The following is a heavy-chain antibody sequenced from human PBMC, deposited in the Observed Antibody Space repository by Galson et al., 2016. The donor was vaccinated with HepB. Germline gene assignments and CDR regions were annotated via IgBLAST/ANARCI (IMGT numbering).Heavy chain of an antibody. CDR1: GFTFRSYG. V-gene: IGHV3-33*05. D-gene: IGHD3-10*01. CDR2: ISYDGSDK. J-gene: IGHJ4*02. Sequence: LSCAASGFTFRSYGIHWVRQAPGKGLEWVAPISYDGSDKYYADSVKGRFTISRDDSKNTLYLRMNSLRVEDTAVYYCASQYYGSGSPDCWGQGTLVTVSS. CDR3: ASQYYGSGSPDC.